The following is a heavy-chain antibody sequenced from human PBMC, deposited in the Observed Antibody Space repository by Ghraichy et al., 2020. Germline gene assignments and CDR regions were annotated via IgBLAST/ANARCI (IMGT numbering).Heavy chain of an antibody. Sequence: GGSLRLSCAASGFTFGNYAMTWVRQAPGKGLEWISGIDGSGGKTYYADSVKGRFTISRDNAKNTLYLQMNSLRAEDTAVYYCAKAWGYCADVPCPPYNWFDPCGQRPLVAVSS. CDR3: AKAWGYCADVPCPPYNWFDP. J-gene: IGHJ5*02. D-gene: IGHD2-8*01. CDR1: GFTFGNYA. CDR2: IDGSGGKT. V-gene: IGHV3-23*01.